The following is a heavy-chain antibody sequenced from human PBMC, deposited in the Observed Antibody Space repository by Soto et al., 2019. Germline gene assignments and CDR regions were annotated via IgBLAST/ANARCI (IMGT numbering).Heavy chain of an antibody. D-gene: IGHD3-3*01. CDR1: GFTFSSYA. CDR2: ISGSGGST. Sequence: GGSLRLSCAASGFTFSSYAMSWVRQAPGKGLDWVSAISGSGGSTYYADSVKGRFTISRDNSKNTLYLQMNSLRAEDTAVYYCASNTYYDFWSGYYTGAFDYWGQGTLVTVSS. CDR3: ASNTYYDFWSGYYTGAFDY. J-gene: IGHJ4*02. V-gene: IGHV3-23*01.